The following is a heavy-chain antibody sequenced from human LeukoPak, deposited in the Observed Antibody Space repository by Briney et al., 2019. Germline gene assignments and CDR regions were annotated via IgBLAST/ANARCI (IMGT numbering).Heavy chain of an antibody. J-gene: IGHJ3*02. Sequence: GESLRLSCAASGFTFTSYAMSWVRQAPGKGLEWASVIYRSGSTHYPDSVKDRFIIYRDNSNNTLYLQMNSLRAEDTAVYYCAREAENYGLTFDIWGQGTMVTVSS. D-gene: IGHD3-10*01. V-gene: IGHV3-66*01. CDR1: GFTFTSYA. CDR3: AREAENYGLTFDI. CDR2: IYRSGST.